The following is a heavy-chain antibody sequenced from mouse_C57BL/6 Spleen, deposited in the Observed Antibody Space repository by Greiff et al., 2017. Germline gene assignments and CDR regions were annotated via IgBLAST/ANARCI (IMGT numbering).Heavy chain of an antibody. V-gene: IGHV3-6*01. D-gene: IGHD4-1*01. CDR3: ARVELTGTFAY. J-gene: IGHJ3*01. CDR2: ISYDGSN. CDR1: GYSITSGYY. Sequence: ESGPGLVKPSQSLSLTCSVTGYSITSGYYWNWIRQFPGNKLEWMGYISYDGSNNYNPSLKNRISITRDTSKNQFFLKLNSVTTEDTATYYCARVELTGTFAYWGQGTLVTVSA.